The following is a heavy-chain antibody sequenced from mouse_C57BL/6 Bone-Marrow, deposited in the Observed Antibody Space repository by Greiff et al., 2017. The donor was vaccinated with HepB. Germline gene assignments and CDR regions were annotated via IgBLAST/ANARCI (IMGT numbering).Heavy chain of an antibody. Sequence: EVKLVESGGGLVKPGGSLKLSCAASGFTFSSYTMSWVRQTPEKRLEWVATISGGGGNTYYPDSVKGRFTISRDNAKNILYLQMSSLKSEDTATYYCARGDYGSSYPYFDYWGQGTTLTVSS. V-gene: IGHV5-9*04. CDR1: GFTFSSYT. J-gene: IGHJ2*01. D-gene: IGHD1-1*01. CDR3: ARGDYGSSYPYFDY. CDR2: ISGGGGNT.